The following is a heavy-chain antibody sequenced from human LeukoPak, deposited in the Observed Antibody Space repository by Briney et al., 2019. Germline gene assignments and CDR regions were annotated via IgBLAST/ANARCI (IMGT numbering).Heavy chain of an antibody. J-gene: IGHJ6*04. CDR1: GFTFNSYW. D-gene: IGHD3-10*02. V-gene: IGHV3-74*01. CDR2: INSDGSSI. Sequence: GGALRLSCAASGFTFNSYWMHWVRQAPGKGLVWVSHINSDGSSIRYADSVKGRFTISRDNAKNSLYLQMNSLRAEDTAVYYCAELGITMIGGVWGKGTTVTISS. CDR3: AELGITMIGGV.